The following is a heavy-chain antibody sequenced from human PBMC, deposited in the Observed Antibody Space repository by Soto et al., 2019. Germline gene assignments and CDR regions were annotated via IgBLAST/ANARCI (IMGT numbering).Heavy chain of an antibody. D-gene: IGHD2-15*01. CDR3: ARGNVCGGGSCYFTFDY. Sequence: PSETLSLTCAVSGGSISSGGYSWSWIRQPPGKGLEWIGYIYHSGSTHYTPSLKSRVTISVDRSKNQFSLKLSSVTAADTAVYYCARGNVCGGGSCYFTFDYWGQGTLVTVSS. CDR1: GGSISSGGYS. CDR2: IYHSGST. J-gene: IGHJ4*02. V-gene: IGHV4-30-2*01.